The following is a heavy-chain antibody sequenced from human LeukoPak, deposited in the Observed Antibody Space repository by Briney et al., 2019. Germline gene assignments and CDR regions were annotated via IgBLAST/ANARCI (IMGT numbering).Heavy chain of an antibody. CDR2: IYYSGST. D-gene: IGHD1-26*01. V-gene: IGHV4-39*07. J-gene: IGHJ5*02. CDR1: GGSISSSSYY. Sequence: SETLSLTCTVSGGSISSSSYYWGWIRQPPGKGLEWIGSIYYSGSTYYNPSLKSRVTISVDTSKNQFSLKLSSVTAADTAVYYCAHVHSGSYYSEVCWFDPWGQGTLVTVSP. CDR3: AHVHSGSYYSEVCWFDP.